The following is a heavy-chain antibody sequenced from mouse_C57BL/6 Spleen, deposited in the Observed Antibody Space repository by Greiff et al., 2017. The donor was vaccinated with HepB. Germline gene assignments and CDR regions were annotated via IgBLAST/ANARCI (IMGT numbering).Heavy chain of an antibody. CDR3: ARSRELYYYGSEDY. V-gene: IGHV1-80*01. CDR2: IYPGDGDT. CDR1: GYAFSSYW. Sequence: QVQLQQSGAELVKPGASVKISCKASGYAFSSYWMNWVKQRPGKGLEWIGQIYPGDGDTNYNGKFKGKATLTADKSSSTAYMQLSSLTSEDSAVYVCARSRELYYYGSEDYWGQGTTLTVSS. J-gene: IGHJ2*01. D-gene: IGHD1-1*01.